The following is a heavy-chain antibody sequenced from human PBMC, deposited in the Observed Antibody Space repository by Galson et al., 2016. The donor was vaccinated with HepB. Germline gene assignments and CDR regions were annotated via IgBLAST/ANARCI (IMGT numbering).Heavy chain of an antibody. CDR2: TYYRSKWFN. D-gene: IGHD5-24*01. Sequence: CAISGDSVTSDTTCWNWIRQSPSRGLEWLGRTYYRSKWFNDYADSVKSRITVTSDTSKNQFSLQLDSVTPDDTATYFCTRGYMQNGMNVWGQGTAVTVPS. V-gene: IGHV6-1*01. J-gene: IGHJ6*02. CDR3: TRGYMQNGMNV. CDR1: GDSVTSDTTC.